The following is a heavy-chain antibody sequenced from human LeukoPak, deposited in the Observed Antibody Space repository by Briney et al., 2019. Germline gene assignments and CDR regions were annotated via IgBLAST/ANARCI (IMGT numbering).Heavy chain of an antibody. CDR1: GGSISSSSHY. J-gene: IGHJ5*02. V-gene: IGHV4-39*02. D-gene: IGHD1-26*01. Sequence: PSETLSLTCTVSGGSISSSSHYWNWIRQPPGKGPEWIGSIYYSGSTYYNPSLKSRVTISVDTSTNHFSLKLSSVTATDTAVYFCARETSGSSIDLWGQGTLVTVSS. CDR3: ARETSGSSIDL. CDR2: IYYSGST.